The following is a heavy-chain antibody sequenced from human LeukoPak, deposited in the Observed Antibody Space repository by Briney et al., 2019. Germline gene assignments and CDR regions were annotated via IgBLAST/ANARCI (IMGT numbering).Heavy chain of an antibody. CDR3: ARDRPGDGAFDI. D-gene: IGHD7-27*01. CDR2: TRNKANSYTT. CDR1: GFTFSDHY. V-gene: IGHV3-72*01. J-gene: IGHJ3*02. Sequence: SLRLSCAASGFTFSDHYMDWVRQAPGKGLEWVGRTRNKANSYTTEYAASVKGRFTISRDDSKNSLYLQMNSLKTEDTAVYYCARDRPGDGAFDIWGQGTMVTVSS.